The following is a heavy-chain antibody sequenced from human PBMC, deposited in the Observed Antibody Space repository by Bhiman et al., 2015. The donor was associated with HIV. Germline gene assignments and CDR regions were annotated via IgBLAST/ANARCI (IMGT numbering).Heavy chain of an antibody. D-gene: IGHD1-26*01. CDR1: GFSFSAYE. CDR3: AREAVHQNSGKYYEGALDI. CDR2: IFYDGSNK. J-gene: IGHJ3*02. Sequence: EKLEESGGGLIQPGGSLRLSCVASGFSFSAYEMHWVRQAPGKGLEWVALIFYDGSNKYDADSVKGRFTISRDNSKNTLYLQMNSLINEDTAVYFCAREAVHQNSGKYYEGALDIWGQGTLVTVSS. V-gene: IGHV3-30-3*01.